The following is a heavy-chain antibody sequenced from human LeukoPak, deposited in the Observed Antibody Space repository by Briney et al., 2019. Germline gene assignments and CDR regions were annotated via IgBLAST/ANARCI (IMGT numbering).Heavy chain of an antibody. V-gene: IGHV3-23*01. Sequence: GGSLRLSCAASGFTFSSYAMSWVRQAPGKGLDWVSGISGSGGSTYYADSVKGRFTISRDNSKNTLYLQMNSLRAEDTAVYYCAKDKMGSYDLFDYWGQGTLVTVSS. CDR3: AKDKMGSYDLFDY. CDR2: ISGSGGST. CDR1: GFTFSSYA. J-gene: IGHJ4*02. D-gene: IGHD5-18*01.